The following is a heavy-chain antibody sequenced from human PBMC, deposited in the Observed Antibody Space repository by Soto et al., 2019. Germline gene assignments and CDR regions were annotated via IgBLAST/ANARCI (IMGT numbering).Heavy chain of an antibody. CDR3: AREGPAPYYYYGMDV. J-gene: IGHJ6*02. V-gene: IGHV1-18*01. Sequence: QVQLVQSGGEVKNPGASVKVSCKTSGCSFTTYGISWVRQAPGQGLEWMGWISGYNGNTHYAQKFQGRVSMTTDTSTSTAYMELRSLRSDDTAVYYCAREGPAPYYYYGMDVWGQGTTVNVSS. CDR1: GCSFTTYG. CDR2: ISGYNGNT.